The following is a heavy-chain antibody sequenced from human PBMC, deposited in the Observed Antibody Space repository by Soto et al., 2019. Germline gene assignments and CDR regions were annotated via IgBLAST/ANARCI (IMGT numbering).Heavy chain of an antibody. V-gene: IGHV4-39*01. Sequence: QLQLQESGPGLVKPSETLSLTCTVSGGSISSSSYYWGWIRQPPGKGLEWIGSIYYSGSTYYNPSLKSRVTISVDTSKNQFSLKLSAVTAADTAVYYCARHGPWSGFDWGQGTLVTVSS. D-gene: IGHD3-3*01. CDR2: IYYSGST. J-gene: IGHJ4*02. CDR3: ARHGPWSGFD. CDR1: GGSISSSSYY.